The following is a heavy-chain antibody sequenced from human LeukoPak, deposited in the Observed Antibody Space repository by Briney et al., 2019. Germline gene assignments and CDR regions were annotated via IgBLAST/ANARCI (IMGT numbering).Heavy chain of an antibody. V-gene: IGHV3-48*01. D-gene: IGHD2-15*01. CDR1: GFTFSTYS. CDR2: ISSSSSTI. CDR3: ARHMTPESTTPYYYGMDV. Sequence: PGGSLRLSCAVSGFTFSTYSMNWVRQAPGKGLEWVSYISSSSSTIYYADSVKGRFTISRDNAKNSLYLQMNSLRAEDTAVYFCARHMTPESTTPYYYGMDVWGQGTTVTVSS. J-gene: IGHJ6*02.